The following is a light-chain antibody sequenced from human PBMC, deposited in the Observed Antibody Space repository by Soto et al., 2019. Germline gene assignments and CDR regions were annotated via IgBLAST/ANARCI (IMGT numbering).Light chain of an antibody. CDR1: QSISSW. V-gene: IGKV1-5*01. Sequence: DIQMTQSPSTLSASVGDRVTITCRASQSISSWLAWYQQKTGKAPKLLIYDASSLGSGFPSRFSGSGYATEFTLSISSVQPYDFAIYYCEQSNSWTFGQGTKVEIK. CDR3: EQSNSWT. J-gene: IGKJ1*01. CDR2: DAS.